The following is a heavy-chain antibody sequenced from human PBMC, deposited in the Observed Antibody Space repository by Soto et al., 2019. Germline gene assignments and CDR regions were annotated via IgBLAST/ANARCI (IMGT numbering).Heavy chain of an antibody. CDR3: VRHRAPGTPS. CDR1: GYSFTNYW. V-gene: IGHV5-10-1*01. CDR2: IDPSDSFI. J-gene: IGHJ5*02. D-gene: IGHD6-13*01. Sequence: GESLKISCKTSGYSFTNYWISWVRQMPGKGLEWMGRIDPSDSFINYTPSLQGHVTISADKSISTVYLQWSSLKASDTAMYYCVRHRAPGTPSWGQGTLVTVSS.